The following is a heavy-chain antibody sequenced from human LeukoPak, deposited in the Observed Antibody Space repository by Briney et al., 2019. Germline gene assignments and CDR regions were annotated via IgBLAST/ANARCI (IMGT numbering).Heavy chain of an antibody. CDR3: ARGSSSSLYYY. D-gene: IGHD6-6*01. V-gene: IGHV4-34*01. Sequence: SETLSLTCAVYGGSFSCYYWSWIRQPPGKGLEWIGEINHSGSTNYNPSLKSRVTISVDTSKNQFSLKLSSVTAADTAVYYCARGSSSSLYYYWGQGTLVTVSS. CDR1: GGSFSCYY. CDR2: INHSGST. J-gene: IGHJ4*02.